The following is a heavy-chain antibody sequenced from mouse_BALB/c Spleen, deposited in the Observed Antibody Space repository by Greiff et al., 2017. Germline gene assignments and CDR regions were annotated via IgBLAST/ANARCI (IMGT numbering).Heavy chain of an antibody. Sequence: VKLQESGPGLVQPSQSLSITYTVSGFSLTSYGVHWVRQSPGKGLEWLGVIWSGGSTDYNAAFISRLSISKDNSKSQVFFKMNSLQANDTAIYYCAGGLREAMDYWGQGTSVTVSS. CDR1: GFSLTSYG. V-gene: IGHV2-2*02. J-gene: IGHJ4*01. CDR2: IWSGGST. D-gene: IGHD2-2*01. CDR3: AGGLREAMDY.